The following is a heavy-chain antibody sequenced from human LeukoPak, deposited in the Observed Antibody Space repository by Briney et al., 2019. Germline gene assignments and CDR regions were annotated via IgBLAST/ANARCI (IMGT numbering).Heavy chain of an antibody. CDR1: GGSISSYY. V-gene: IGHV4-59*08. CDR2: IYYSGST. Sequence: KPSETLSLTCTVSGGSISSYYWSWIRQPPGKGLEWIGYIYYSGSTNYNPSLKSRVTISVDKSKNQFSLKLSSVTAADTAVYYCARGGMGLYTDWGQGTLVTVSS. D-gene: IGHD2-15*01. CDR3: ARGGMGLYTD. J-gene: IGHJ4*02.